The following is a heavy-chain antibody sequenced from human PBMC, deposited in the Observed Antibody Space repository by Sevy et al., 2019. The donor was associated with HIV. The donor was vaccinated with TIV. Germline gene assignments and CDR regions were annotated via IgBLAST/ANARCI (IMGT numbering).Heavy chain of an antibody. CDR1: GFTFSNYA. D-gene: IGHD3-22*01. J-gene: IGHJ4*02. CDR3: ARGGYYYDNAAYYALDS. CDR2: IWSDGAYQ. V-gene: IGHV3-33*01. Sequence: GGSLRLSCAATGFTFSNYAMHWVRQAPGKGMEWVAIIWSDGAYQYHGYSVKGRFTISRDNSKNTRYLQMNNVRVEDTAVYYCARGGYYYDNAAYYALDSWGQGTLVTVSS.